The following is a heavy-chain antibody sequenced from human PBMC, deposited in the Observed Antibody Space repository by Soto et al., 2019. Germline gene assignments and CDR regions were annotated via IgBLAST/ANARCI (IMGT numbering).Heavy chain of an antibody. Sequence: SETLSHTCTVSGGSISSYYWSWIRQPPGKGLECIGYICYSGSTNYNPSLKSRVTISVDTSKNQFSLKLSSVTAADTAVYYCARDRFLDYYDSSGGYNWFDPWGQGTLVTVS. CDR3: ARDRFLDYYDSSGGYNWFDP. CDR2: ICYSGST. CDR1: GGSISSYY. J-gene: IGHJ5*02. D-gene: IGHD3-22*01. V-gene: IGHV4-59*01.